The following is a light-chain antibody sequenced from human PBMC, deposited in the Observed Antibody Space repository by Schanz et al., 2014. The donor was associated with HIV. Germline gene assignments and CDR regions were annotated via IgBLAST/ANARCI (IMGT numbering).Light chain of an antibody. CDR1: NSDIGTYNY. Sequence: QSVLTQPASVSGSPGQSITLSCTGTNSDIGTYNYVSWYQQHPGKAPKLLIFDVTNRPLGISNRFSASKSGSAASLTIFGLQTEDEADYYCNSYTSSSTLYVFGTGTKLTVL. J-gene: IGLJ1*01. V-gene: IGLV2-14*01. CDR3: NSYTSSSTLYV. CDR2: DVT.